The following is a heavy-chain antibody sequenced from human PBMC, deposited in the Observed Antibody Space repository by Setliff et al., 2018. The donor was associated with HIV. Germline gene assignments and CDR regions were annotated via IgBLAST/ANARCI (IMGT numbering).Heavy chain of an antibody. CDR3: ARSRDARGWYFDL. J-gene: IGHJ2*01. Sequence: SETLSLTCAVYGGSFSGSDWNWSWIRQPPGKGLEWIGEINHSDFTNYNPSLKSRITISVDTSKNQFSLKVSSVTAADAAVYYCARSRDARGWYFDLWGRGTLVTVSS. CDR2: INHSDFT. V-gene: IGHV4-34*01. CDR1: GGSFSGSD. D-gene: IGHD6-6*01.